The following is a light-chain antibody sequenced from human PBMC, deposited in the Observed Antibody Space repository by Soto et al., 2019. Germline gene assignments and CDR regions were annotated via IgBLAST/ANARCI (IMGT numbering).Light chain of an antibody. CDR1: QSVSSN. Sequence: EIVMTQSPATLSVSPGERATLSCRASQSVSSNLAWYQQKPGQAPRPLIYGASTRATAIPARFSGSGSGTEFTLTISSLQSEDFAVYYCQQYNNWLITFGQGTRLEIK. V-gene: IGKV3-15*01. CDR2: GAS. J-gene: IGKJ5*01. CDR3: QQYNNWLIT.